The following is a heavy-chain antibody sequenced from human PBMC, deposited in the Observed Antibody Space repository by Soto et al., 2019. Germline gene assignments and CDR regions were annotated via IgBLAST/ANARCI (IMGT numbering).Heavy chain of an antibody. CDR2: ISGYNGHT. V-gene: IGHV1-18*01. CDR1: GYTFTTYG. CDR3: AREGEMPYYYYGLYV. Sequence: ASVKVSCKASGYTFTTYGISWVRQAPGQGLEWMGWISGYNGHTKYAQKFQGRVTMTTDTSTSTVYMDLRSLRSDDTAVYYCAREGEMPYYYYGLYVWGQGTTVTVS. J-gene: IGHJ6*02. D-gene: IGHD3-16*01.